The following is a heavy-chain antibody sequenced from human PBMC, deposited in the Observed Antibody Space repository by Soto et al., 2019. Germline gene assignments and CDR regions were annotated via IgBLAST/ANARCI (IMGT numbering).Heavy chain of an antibody. V-gene: IGHV4-59*01. CDR1: NGSLINYY. J-gene: IGHJ5*02. CDR3: ARGGGPRSSGTFGADFDP. CDR2: IYFTGST. Sequence: QVQLQESGPGLAKPSETLALSCTVSNGSLINYYWSWIRQSPGKGLEWIGYIYFTGSTNYNPSLTNRVSMSINMSRNHFSLRLRSLTAADRAVYYCARGGGPRSSGTFGADFDPWGQGTLVTVSS. D-gene: IGHD3-10*01.